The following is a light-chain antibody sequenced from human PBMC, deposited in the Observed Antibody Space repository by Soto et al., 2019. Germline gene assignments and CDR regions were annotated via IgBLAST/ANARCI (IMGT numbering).Light chain of an antibody. CDR1: QSVSSSY. CDR3: QQYGSSAPTT. V-gene: IGKV3-20*01. CDR2: GAS. J-gene: IGKJ1*01. Sequence: IVLTQSAGTLSLSPEERATLSCRASQSVSSSYLAWYQQKPGQAPRLVLYGASSRATGIPDGFSGSGSGTDFTLTISRLETEDFAVYYCQQYGSSAPTTFGQGTKVDIK.